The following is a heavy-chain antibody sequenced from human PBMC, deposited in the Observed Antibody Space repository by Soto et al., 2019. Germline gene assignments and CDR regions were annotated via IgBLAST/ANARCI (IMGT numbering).Heavy chain of an antibody. J-gene: IGHJ4*02. D-gene: IGHD4-17*01. CDR3: ATRGDYGPFDY. CDR1: RGSISSDKW. Sequence: SETLSLTCDVSRGSISSDKWWSWVRQPPGKGLEWIGEIYHSGSTNYNPSLMSRVTISVDKPKNQFSLNLNSVTAADTAVYYCATRGDYGPFDYWGQGTLVTVSS. CDR2: IYHSGST. V-gene: IGHV4-4*02.